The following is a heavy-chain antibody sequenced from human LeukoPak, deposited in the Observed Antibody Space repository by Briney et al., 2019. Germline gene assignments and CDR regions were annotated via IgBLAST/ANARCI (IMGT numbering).Heavy chain of an antibody. CDR2: ISGRGDST. V-gene: IGHV3-23*01. Sequence: GGSLRLSCAASGFTFSSHAMSWVRQAPGKGLEWVSGISGRGDSTVYADSVKGRFTISRDNSGNTLFLQMNSLRVEDTAVYYCARRGDGYGGMTARYFQHWGQGTLVTVSS. CDR1: GFTFSSHA. D-gene: IGHD4-23*01. J-gene: IGHJ1*01. CDR3: ARRGDGYGGMTARYFQH.